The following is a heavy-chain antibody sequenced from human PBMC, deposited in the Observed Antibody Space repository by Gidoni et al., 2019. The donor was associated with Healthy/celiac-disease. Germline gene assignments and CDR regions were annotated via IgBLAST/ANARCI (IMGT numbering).Heavy chain of an antibody. CDR1: GFTSSSYE. D-gene: IGHD3-9*01. CDR3: ARERYFDWLLHAYYYYGMDV. J-gene: IGHJ6*02. V-gene: IGHV3-48*03. CDR2: ISSSGSTI. Sequence: EVQLMESGGGLVQPGGSLRLSCAASGFTSSSYEMNWVRQAPGKGLEWVSYISSSGSTIYYADSVKGRFTISRDNAKNSLYLQMNSLRAEDTAVYYCARERYFDWLLHAYYYYGMDVWGQGTTVTVSS.